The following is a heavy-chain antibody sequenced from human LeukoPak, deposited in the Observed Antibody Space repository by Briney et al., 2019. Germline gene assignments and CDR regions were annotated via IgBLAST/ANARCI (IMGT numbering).Heavy chain of an antibody. Sequence: SVKVSCKASGGTFSSYAISWVRQAPGQGREWMGGIIPIFGTANYAQKFQGRVTITTDESTSTAYMELSRLRSEDTAVYYCARDSGPEVVGKNYGMFGPLAAFDIWGQGTMVTVSS. J-gene: IGHJ3*02. CDR2: IIPIFGTA. V-gene: IGHV1-69*05. CDR3: ARDSGPEVVGKNYGMFGPLAAFDI. D-gene: IGHD3-10*02. CDR1: GGTFSSYA.